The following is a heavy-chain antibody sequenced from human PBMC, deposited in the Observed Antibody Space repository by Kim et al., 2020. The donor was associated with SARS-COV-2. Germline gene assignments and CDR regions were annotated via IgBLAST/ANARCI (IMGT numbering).Heavy chain of an antibody. J-gene: IGHJ3*02. D-gene: IGHD2-2*01. Sequence: GGSLRLSCAASGFTFSNAWMSWVRQAPGKGLEWVGRIKSKTDGGTTDYAAPVKGRFTISRDDSKNTLYLQMNSLKTEDTAVYYCTTLDIVVVPAAARDAFDIWGQGTMVTVSS. CDR2: IKSKTDGGTT. V-gene: IGHV3-15*01. CDR1: GFTFSNAW. CDR3: TTLDIVVVPAAARDAFDI.